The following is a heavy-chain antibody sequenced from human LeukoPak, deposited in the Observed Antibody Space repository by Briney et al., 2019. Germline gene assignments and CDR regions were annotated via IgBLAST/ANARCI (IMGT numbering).Heavy chain of an antibody. Sequence: PSETLSLTCAVYGGSFSGYYWSWTRQPPGKGLEWIGEINHSGSTNYNPSLKSRVTISVDTSKNQFSLKLSSVTAADTAVYYCARGRTRKYYYDSSGYPSAFDIWGQGTMVTVSS. CDR1: GGSFSGYY. J-gene: IGHJ3*02. CDR3: ARGRTRKYYYDSSGYPSAFDI. CDR2: INHSGST. D-gene: IGHD3-22*01. V-gene: IGHV4-34*01.